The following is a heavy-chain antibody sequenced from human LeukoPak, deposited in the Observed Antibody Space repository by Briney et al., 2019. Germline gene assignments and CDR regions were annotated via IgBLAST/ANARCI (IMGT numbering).Heavy chain of an antibody. CDR3: ASSYCSGGSCYEYYFDY. D-gene: IGHD2-15*01. CDR1: GFTLNDYA. V-gene: IGHV3-43*02. J-gene: IGHJ4*02. Sequence: GGSLRLSCVVSGFTLNDYALHWVRQAPGKGLEWISLISGDGDSTYYADSVKGRFTISRDNAKNSLYLQMNSPRAEDTAVYYCASSYCSGGSCYEYYFDYWGQGTLVTVSS. CDR2: ISGDGDST.